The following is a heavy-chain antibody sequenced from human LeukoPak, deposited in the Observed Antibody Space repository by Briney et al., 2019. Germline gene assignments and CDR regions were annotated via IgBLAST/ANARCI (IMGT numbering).Heavy chain of an antibody. CDR2: VYYTGST. V-gene: IGHV4-39*01. J-gene: IGHJ4*02. CDR1: GGSVSSTEYY. Sequence: SETLSLTCTVSGGSVSSTEYYWGWIRQPPGKGLEWMGNVYYTGSTYYNPSLESLFTMSVDTSKNQFSLKMTSVTAADTAVYYCARLSKGRYSDYMFAFWGQGTLVTVSS. CDR3: ARLSKGRYSDYMFAF. D-gene: IGHD4-11*01.